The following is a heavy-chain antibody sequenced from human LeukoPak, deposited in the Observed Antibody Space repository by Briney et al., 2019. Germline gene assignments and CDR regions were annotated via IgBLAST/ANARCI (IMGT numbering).Heavy chain of an antibody. CDR2: INHSGST. V-gene: IGHV4-34*01. J-gene: IGHJ4*02. Sequence: PSETLSLTCAVYGGSFSGYYWSWIRQPPGKGLEWIREINHSGSTNYNPSLKSRVTISIDTSKNQFSLKLSSVTAADTALYYCARYSGYSYGSDFDYWGQGTLVTVSS. CDR3: ARYSGYSYGSDFDY. CDR1: GGSFSGYY. D-gene: IGHD5-18*01.